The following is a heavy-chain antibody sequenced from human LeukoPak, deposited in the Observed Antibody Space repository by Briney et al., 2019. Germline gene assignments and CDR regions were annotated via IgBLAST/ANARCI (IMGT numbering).Heavy chain of an antibody. CDR2: INHSGST. Sequence: SETLSLTCAVYGGSFSGYYWSWIRQPPGKGLEWIGEINHSGSTNYNPSLKSRVTISVDTSKNQFSLKLSSVTAADTAVYYCARGKKGIVVVPAASPPANLRWDGRNAFDIWGQGTMVTVSS. V-gene: IGHV4-34*01. D-gene: IGHD2-2*01. CDR1: GGSFSGYY. CDR3: ARGKKGIVVVPAASPPANLRWDGRNAFDI. J-gene: IGHJ3*02.